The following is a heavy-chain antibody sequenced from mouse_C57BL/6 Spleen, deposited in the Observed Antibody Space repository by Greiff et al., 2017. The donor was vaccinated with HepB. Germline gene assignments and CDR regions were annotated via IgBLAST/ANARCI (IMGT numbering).Heavy chain of an antibody. CDR3: ARDLNGSRYFDV. CDR1: GYSITSGYD. Sequence: EVQVIESGPGMVKPSQSLSLTCTVTGYSITSGYDWHWIRHFPGNKLEWMGYISYSGSTNYNPSLKSRISITHDTSKNHFFLKLNSVTTEDTATYYCARDLNGSRYFDVWGTGTTVTVSS. D-gene: IGHD1-1*01. J-gene: IGHJ1*03. CDR2: ISYSGST. V-gene: IGHV3-1*01.